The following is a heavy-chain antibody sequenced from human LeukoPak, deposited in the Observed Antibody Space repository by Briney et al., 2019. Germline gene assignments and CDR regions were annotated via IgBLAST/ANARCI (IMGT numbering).Heavy chain of an antibody. Sequence: PGGSLRLSCAVASGFTFSPYSMTWVRQGPGKGLEWVSTISGNGANTYYGDSVKGRFTISRDNSKNTLYLQMNSLRVDDTAVYYCAKGGVVNWFDPWGQGTLVTVSS. CDR3: AKGGVVNWFDP. CDR2: ISGNGANT. D-gene: IGHD3-22*01. CDR1: GFTFSPYS. J-gene: IGHJ5*02. V-gene: IGHV3-23*01.